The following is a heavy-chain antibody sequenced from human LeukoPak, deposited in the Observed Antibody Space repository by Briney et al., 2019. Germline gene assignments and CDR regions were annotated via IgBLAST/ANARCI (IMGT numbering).Heavy chain of an antibody. CDR2: MQTSGRI. V-gene: IGHV4-4*07. D-gene: IGHD6-13*01. J-gene: IGHJ4*02. CDR3: ARGHSDSWSVFDY. Sequence: KPSETLSLTCTVSGGSISSYHWSWIRQPAGKGLEWIGRMQTSGRIDYNLSLKSRLTMSVDRSKSQLSLKLSSVIAADTAVYYCARGHSDSWSVFDYWGQGTLVTISS. CDR1: GGSISSYH.